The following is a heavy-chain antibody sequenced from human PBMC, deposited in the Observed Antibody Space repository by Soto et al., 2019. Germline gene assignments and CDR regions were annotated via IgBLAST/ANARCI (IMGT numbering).Heavy chain of an antibody. CDR1: GFTFSSYW. D-gene: IGHD4-17*01. CDR2: IREDGRGK. Sequence: RGSLRLSCAASGFTFSSYWMTWVRQAPGKGLEWVANIREDGRGKYYVDSVKGRFTISRDNAKNSLYLQMNSLRAEDTAVYYCARDRPESRTGTDYWGQGTLVTVSS. V-gene: IGHV3-7*01. CDR3: ARDRPESRTGTDY. J-gene: IGHJ4*02.